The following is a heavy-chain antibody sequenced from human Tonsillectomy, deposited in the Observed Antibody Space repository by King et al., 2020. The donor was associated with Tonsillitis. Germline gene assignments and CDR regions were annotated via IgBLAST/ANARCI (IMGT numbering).Heavy chain of an antibody. CDR1: GGSISSGGYY. CDR3: ARWKGRGVIITDVDP. V-gene: IGHV4-30-4*01. D-gene: IGHD3-10*01. CDR2: IYYSGSP. J-gene: IGHJ5*02. Sequence: VQLQESGPGLVKPSQTMSLTCTVSGGSISSGGYYWSWIRQPPGKGLEWIGYIYYSGSPYYNPSLKSRVTISVDTSKNQFSLRLSSVTAADTAVYYCARWKGRGVIITDVDPWGQGTLVTVSS.